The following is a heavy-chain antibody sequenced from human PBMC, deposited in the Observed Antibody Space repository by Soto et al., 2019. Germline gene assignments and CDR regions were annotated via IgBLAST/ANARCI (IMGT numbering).Heavy chain of an antibody. J-gene: IGHJ4*02. V-gene: IGHV3-30-3*01. CDR3: AREWSTSGDLDY. Sequence: QVQLVESGGGVVQPGRSLRLSCAASGFTFSSHSIQWVRQAPGKGLEWVAVISYDGSIKYYADSEKGRFTISRDNSKNTAYLQMNSLRAEDTAVFYCAREWSTSGDLDYWGQGTLVIASS. CDR2: ISYDGSIK. CDR1: GFTFSSHS. D-gene: IGHD3-10*01.